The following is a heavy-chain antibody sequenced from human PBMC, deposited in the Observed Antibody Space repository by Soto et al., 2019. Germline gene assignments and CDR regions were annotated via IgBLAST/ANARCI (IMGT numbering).Heavy chain of an antibody. V-gene: IGHV3-23*01. Sequence: GGSLRLSCVASGFTFSDYAMTWVRQAPGKGLEWVATISATGGNIEYTDSLKGRFTISRDNSKNTLYLQLNGLASDDTAVHYCAKVAGGLGYFDLWGRGTLVTVSS. CDR2: ISATGGNI. J-gene: IGHJ2*01. D-gene: IGHD3-16*01. CDR1: GFTFSDYA. CDR3: AKVAGGLGYFDL.